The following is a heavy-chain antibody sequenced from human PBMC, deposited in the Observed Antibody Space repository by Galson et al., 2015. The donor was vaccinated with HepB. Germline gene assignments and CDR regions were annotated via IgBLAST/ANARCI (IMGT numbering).Heavy chain of an antibody. J-gene: IGHJ1*01. CDR1: GYTFTSYG. D-gene: IGHD3-9*01. Sequence: SVKVSCKASGYTFTSYGISWVRQAPGQGLEWMGWISAYNGNTNYAQKLRGRVTMTTDTSTSTAYMELRSLRSDDTAVYYCARGSPISYYDILTGEIAEYFQHWGQGTLVTVSS. V-gene: IGHV1-18*04. CDR3: ARGSPISYYDILTGEIAEYFQH. CDR2: ISAYNGNT.